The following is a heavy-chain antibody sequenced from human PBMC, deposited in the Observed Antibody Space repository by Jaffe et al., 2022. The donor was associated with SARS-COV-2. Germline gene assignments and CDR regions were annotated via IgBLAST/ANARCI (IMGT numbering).Heavy chain of an antibody. CDR3: ARARHSSGWHNWFDP. CDR2: IYYSGST. D-gene: IGHD6-19*01. J-gene: IGHJ5*02. V-gene: IGHV4-59*01. CDR1: GGSISSYY. Sequence: QVQLQESGPGLVKPSETLSLTCTVSGGSISSYYWSWIRQPPGKGLEWIGYIYYSGSTNYNPSLKSRVTISVDTSKNQFSLKLSSVTAADTAVYYCARARHSSGWHNWFDPWGQGTLVTVSS.